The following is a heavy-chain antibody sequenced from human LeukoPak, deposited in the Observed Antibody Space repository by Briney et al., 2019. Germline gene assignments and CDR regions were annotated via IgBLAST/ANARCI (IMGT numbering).Heavy chain of an antibody. CDR1: GFTFSTYW. CDR3: AGAPSEIGGYYPEYFRH. Sequence: GGSLRLSCAASGFTFSTYWMHWVRQAPGKGLVWVSRIKSDGGTNYADSVKGRFTISRGNAKKTVSLQMNSLRPEDTGVYYCAGAPSEIGGYYPEYFRHWGQGTLVTVSS. CDR2: IKSDGGT. D-gene: IGHD3-22*01. J-gene: IGHJ1*01. V-gene: IGHV3-74*01.